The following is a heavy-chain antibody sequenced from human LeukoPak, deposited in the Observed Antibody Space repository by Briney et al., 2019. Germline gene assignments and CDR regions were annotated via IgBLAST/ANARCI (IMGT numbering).Heavy chain of an antibody. J-gene: IGHJ4*02. CDR2: IYHSGST. CDR3: ARSSGYMSY. Sequence: SETLSLTCTVSHYSISSNYYWGWIRQPPGEGLEWIGSIYHSGSTYYNPSLKSRVTISVDTSKNQFPLKLTSVTAADTAVYYCARSSGYMSYWGQGTLVTVSS. V-gene: IGHV4-38-2*02. D-gene: IGHD3-22*01. CDR1: HYSISSNYY.